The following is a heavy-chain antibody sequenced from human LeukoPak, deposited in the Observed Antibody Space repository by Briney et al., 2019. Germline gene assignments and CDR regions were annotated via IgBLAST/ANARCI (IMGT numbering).Heavy chain of an antibody. CDR2: INSDGSST. D-gene: IGHD2-15*01. CDR3: ARDAGSGPLPRDAFDI. V-gene: IGHV3-74*01. CDR1: GFTFSNYW. Sequence: PGGSLRLSCAASGFTFSNYWMHWVRQAPGKGLVWVSRINSDGSSTSYADSVKGRFTISRDNAKNTLYLQMNSLRAEDTAVYYCARDAGSGPLPRDAFDIWGQGTMVTVSS. J-gene: IGHJ3*02.